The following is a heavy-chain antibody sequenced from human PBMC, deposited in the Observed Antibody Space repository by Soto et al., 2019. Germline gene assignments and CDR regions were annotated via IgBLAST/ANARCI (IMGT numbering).Heavy chain of an antibody. CDR1: GGSISSYY. CDR3: AGDCSSTSCHYYYYGMDV. CDR2: IYTSGST. V-gene: IGHV4-4*07. D-gene: IGHD2-2*01. J-gene: IGHJ6*02. Sequence: SSETLSLTCTVSGGSISSYYWSWIRQPAGKGLEWIGRIYTSGSTNYNPSLKSRVTMSVDTSKNQFSLKLSSVTAADTAVYYCAGDCSSTSCHYYYYGMDVWGQGTTVTVSS.